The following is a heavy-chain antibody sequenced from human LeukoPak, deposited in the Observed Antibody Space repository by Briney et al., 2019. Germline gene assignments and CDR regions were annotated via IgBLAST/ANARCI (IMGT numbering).Heavy chain of an antibody. V-gene: IGHV1-69*13. CDR1: GGTFSSYA. J-gene: IGHJ5*02. Sequence: ASVKVSCKASGGTFSSYAISWVRQAPGQGLEWMGGIIPIFGTANYAQKFQGRVTITADESTSTAYMELGSLRSEDTAVYYCARSGFGSGISFDLWGQGTLVTVSS. CDR3: ARSGFGSGISFDL. CDR2: IIPIFGTA. D-gene: IGHD3-10*01.